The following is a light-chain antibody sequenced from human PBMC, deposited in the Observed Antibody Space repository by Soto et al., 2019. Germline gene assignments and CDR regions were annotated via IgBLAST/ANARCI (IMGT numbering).Light chain of an antibody. J-gene: IGLJ2*01. Sequence: QSALTQPASVSGSPGQSITISCTGTSNDVGSYNLVSWYQQHPGKAPKLMIYEGSKRPSGVSNRFSGSKSGNTASLTISGLQAEDEANYYCCSYAGSSAFVFGGRTKLT. V-gene: IGLV2-23*03. CDR3: CSYAGSSAFV. CDR2: EGS. CDR1: SNDVGSYNL.